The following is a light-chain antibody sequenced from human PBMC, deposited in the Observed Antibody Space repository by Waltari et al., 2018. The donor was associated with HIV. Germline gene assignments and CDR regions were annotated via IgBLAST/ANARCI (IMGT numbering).Light chain of an antibody. J-gene: IGLJ3*02. Sequence: QSALTQPRPVSGSPGQSVTISCSGTFRDVGGYNFVSWYQQHSGKAPKLVIFDVNKRPSGVPDRFSGSKSCNTASLTVSGLQAEDEADYFCCSYAGSFALLFGGGTNLAVL. CDR1: FRDVGGYNF. V-gene: IGLV2-11*01. CDR2: DVN. CDR3: CSYAGSFALL.